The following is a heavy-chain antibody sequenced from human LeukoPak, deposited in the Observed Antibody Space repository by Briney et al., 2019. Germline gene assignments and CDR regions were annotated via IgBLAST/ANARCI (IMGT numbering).Heavy chain of an antibody. CDR3: ARVHHERLRLDV. J-gene: IGHJ6*02. Sequence: SETLSHTRTVSGGSLNSGDYFWSWIRQHPGKGLEWIGYIYYSESTHFNPSLKTRITISVDASKNEFSLKLSSVTAADTAVYYCARVHHERLRLDVWGQGTTVTVSS. CDR2: IYYSEST. CDR1: GGSLNSGDYF. V-gene: IGHV4-31*03. D-gene: IGHD2-21*02.